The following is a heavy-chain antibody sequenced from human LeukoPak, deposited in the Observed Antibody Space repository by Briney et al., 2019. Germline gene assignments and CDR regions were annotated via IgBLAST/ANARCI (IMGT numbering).Heavy chain of an antibody. V-gene: IGHV1-2*02. J-gene: IGHJ4*02. CDR1: GYTFTDYY. D-gene: IGHD3-3*01. CDR2: INSNSGNT. CDR3: AREGGFYRPLDY. Sequence: ASVKVSCKASGYTFTDYYIHWVRQAPGQGLEWMGWINSNSGNTEYAGAFQGRVTMTRDTSISTFYMDLVGLKSDDTAVYYCAREGGFYRPLDYSGQGTLVTVSS.